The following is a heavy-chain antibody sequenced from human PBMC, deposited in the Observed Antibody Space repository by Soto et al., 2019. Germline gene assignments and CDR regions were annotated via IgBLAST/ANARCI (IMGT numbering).Heavy chain of an antibody. J-gene: IGHJ6*03. CDR1: GYTFTSYG. D-gene: IGHD2-8*01. CDR3: ARVPRDIVLMVYAYYYYYMDV. Sequence: ASVKVSCKASGYTFTSYGISWVRQAPGQGLEWMGWISAYNGNTNYAQKLQGRVTMTTDTSTSTAYMELRSLRSDDTAVYYCARVPRDIVLMVYAYYYYYMDVWGKGTTVTVSS. CDR2: ISAYNGNT. V-gene: IGHV1-18*01.